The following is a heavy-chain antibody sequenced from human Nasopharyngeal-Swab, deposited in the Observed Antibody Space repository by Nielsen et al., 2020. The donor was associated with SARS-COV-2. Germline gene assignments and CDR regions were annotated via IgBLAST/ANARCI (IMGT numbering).Heavy chain of an antibody. D-gene: IGHD3-10*01. V-gene: IGHV3-74*01. CDR2: INSDGSST. CDR1: GFTFSSYW. CDR3: AKRVAGKYYYMDV. Sequence: GESLKISCAASGFTFSSYWMHWVRQAPGKGLVWVSRINSDGSSTSYADSVKGRFTISRDNSRNTLYLQLNSLRAEDTAIYYCAKRVAGKYYYMDVWGKGTTVTVSS. J-gene: IGHJ6*03.